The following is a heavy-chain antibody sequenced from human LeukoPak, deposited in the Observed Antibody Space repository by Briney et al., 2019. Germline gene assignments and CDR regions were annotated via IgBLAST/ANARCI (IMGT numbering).Heavy chain of an antibody. CDR2: ISAGGDST. CDR1: GFTFSSYG. D-gene: IGHD6-6*01. J-gene: IGHJ4*01. V-gene: IGHV3-23*01. CDR3: AAPPRAGARPPYDY. Sequence: PGGSLRLSCATSGFTFSSYGMSWVRQAPGKGLEWISAISAGGDSTYYEVSVRGRFTISKDESKTTLFLQMNSLRAEDTAIYYCAAPPRAGARPPYDYWGHGAQVTVSS.